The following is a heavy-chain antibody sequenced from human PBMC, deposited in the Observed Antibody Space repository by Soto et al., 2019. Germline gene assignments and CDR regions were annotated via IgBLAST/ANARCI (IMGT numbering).Heavy chain of an antibody. Sequence: GGSLRLSCAASGFTFSSYGMHWVRQAPGKGLEWVAVIWYDGSNKYYADSVKGRFTISRDNSKNTLYLQMNSLRVEDTAVYYCARFRVDKNWFDPWGQGTLVTVSS. D-gene: IGHD3-22*01. CDR2: IWYDGSNK. CDR1: GFTFSSYG. CDR3: ARFRVDKNWFDP. J-gene: IGHJ5*02. V-gene: IGHV3-33*01.